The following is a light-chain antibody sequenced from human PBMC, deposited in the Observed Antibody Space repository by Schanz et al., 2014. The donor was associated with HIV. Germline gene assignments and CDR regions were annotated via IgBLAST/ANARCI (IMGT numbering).Light chain of an antibody. J-gene: IGKJ4*01. CDR2: GAS. Sequence: EIVMTQSPATLSVSPGERATLSCRASQTVSSNLAWYQQKSGQAPRLLIYGASSRATGIPARFSGSGSGTDCTLTISSLEPEDFAVYYCQQYGSSLTFGGGSKVEIK. V-gene: IGKV3D-15*01. CDR3: QQYGSSLT. CDR1: QTVSSN.